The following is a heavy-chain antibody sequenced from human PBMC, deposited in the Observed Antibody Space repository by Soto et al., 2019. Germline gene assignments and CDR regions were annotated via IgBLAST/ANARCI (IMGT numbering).Heavy chain of an antibody. Sequence: QVQLVESGGGVVQPGRSLRLSCAASGFTFSNYGMHWVRQAPGKGLEWVAVISYHGSDKYYADSVKGRFTISRDNSKNTLHLQMDSLRAEDTAVYYCAKDHLTTTVTTVGYWGQGTLLTVSS. CDR3: AKDHLTTTVTTVGY. V-gene: IGHV3-30*18. J-gene: IGHJ4*02. D-gene: IGHD4-17*01. CDR1: GFTFSNYG. CDR2: ISYHGSDK.